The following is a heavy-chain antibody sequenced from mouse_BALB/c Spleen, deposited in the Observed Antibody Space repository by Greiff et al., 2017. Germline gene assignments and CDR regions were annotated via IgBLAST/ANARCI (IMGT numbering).Heavy chain of an antibody. V-gene: IGHV1-87*01. CDR2: IYPGDGDT. J-gene: IGHJ4*01. D-gene: IGHD4-1*01. Sequence: VQLQQSGAELARPGASVKLSCKASGYTFTSYWMQWVKQRPGQGLEWIGAIYPGDGDTRYTQKFKGKATLTADKSSSTAYMQLSSLASEDSAVYYCAGTGTYAMDYWGQGTSVTVSA. CDR3: AGTGTYAMDY. CDR1: GYTFTSYW.